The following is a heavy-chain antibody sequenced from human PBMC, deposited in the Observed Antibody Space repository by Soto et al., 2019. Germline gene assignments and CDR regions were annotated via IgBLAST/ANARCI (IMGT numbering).Heavy chain of an antibody. CDR1: GFIFKMYW. V-gene: IGHV3-74*01. CDR3: TRGPRPTSIGTGAF. J-gene: IGHJ4*02. CDR2: ITDDGSTT. Sequence: GGSLRLSCETSGFIFKMYWMHWVRQVPGQGPQWVARITDDGSTTYYAASVEGRFTVSRDNAKNALYLQMTSLRPDDTAVYYCTRGPRPTSIGTGAFWGQGTLVTVSS. D-gene: IGHD3-10*01.